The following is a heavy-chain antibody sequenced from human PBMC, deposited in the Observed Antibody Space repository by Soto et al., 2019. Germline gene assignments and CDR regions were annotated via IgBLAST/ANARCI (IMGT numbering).Heavy chain of an antibody. CDR3: ARPSDYYDSSGYYYGAFDI. CDR1: GYSFTSYW. Sequence: GESLKISCKGSGYSFTSYWIGWVRQMPGKGLEWMGIIYPGDSDTRYSPSFQGQVTISADKSISTAYLQWSSLKASDTAMYYCARPSDYYDSSGYYYGAFDIWGQGTMVTVSS. V-gene: IGHV5-51*01. J-gene: IGHJ3*02. D-gene: IGHD3-22*01. CDR2: IYPGDSDT.